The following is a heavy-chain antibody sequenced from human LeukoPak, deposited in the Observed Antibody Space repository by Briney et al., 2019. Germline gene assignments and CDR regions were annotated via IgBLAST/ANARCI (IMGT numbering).Heavy chain of an antibody. V-gene: IGHV1-69*05. CDR1: GGTFSSYA. J-gene: IGHJ4*02. CDR3: AREPRADCSGGSCYIPFDY. D-gene: IGHD2-15*01. Sequence: AASVKVSCKASGGTFSSYAISWVRQAPGQGLEWMGGIIPIFGTANYAQKFQGRVTITTDESTSTAYMELSSLRSDDTAVYYCAREPRADCSGGSCYIPFDYWGQGTLVTVSS. CDR2: IIPIFGTA.